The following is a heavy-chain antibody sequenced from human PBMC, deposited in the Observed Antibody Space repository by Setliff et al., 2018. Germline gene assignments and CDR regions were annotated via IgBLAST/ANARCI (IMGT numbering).Heavy chain of an antibody. CDR1: GYTFSNYG. CDR2: IIPIFGTT. V-gene: IGHV1-69*05. CDR3: AREGVDSRSSTDYRYYMDV. Sequence: SVKVSCKASGYTFSNYGISWVRQAPGQGLEWMGGIIPIFGTTNYAQKFQGRATIITDESTSTAYMELSSLRSEDTAVYYCAREGVDSRSSTDYRYYMDVWGKGTTVTVSS. D-gene: IGHD6-6*01. J-gene: IGHJ6*03.